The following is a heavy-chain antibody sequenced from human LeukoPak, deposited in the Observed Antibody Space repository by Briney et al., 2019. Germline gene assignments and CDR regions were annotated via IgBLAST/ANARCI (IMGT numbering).Heavy chain of an antibody. CDR1: GFTFSSYG. J-gene: IGHJ4*02. CDR3: AKGSSNWLDHYYFDF. V-gene: IGHV3-33*06. D-gene: IGHD6-13*01. Sequence: PGRSLRLSCAASGFTFSSYGMHWVRQAPGKGLEWVAVIWYDGSNKYYADSVKGRFTISRDNSKNTLYLQMNSLRVEDTAVYYCAKGSSNWLDHYYFDFWGQGTLVTVSS. CDR2: IWYDGSNK.